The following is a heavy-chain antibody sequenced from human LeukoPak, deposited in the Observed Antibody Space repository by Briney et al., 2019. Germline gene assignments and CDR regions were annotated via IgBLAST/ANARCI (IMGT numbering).Heavy chain of an antibody. V-gene: IGHV3-21*04. D-gene: IGHD6-19*01. CDR2: ISSSSSYI. CDR1: GFTFSSYS. CDR3: ARDDSGWYWFMDY. J-gene: IGHJ4*02. Sequence: PGGSLRLSCAASGFTFSSYSMNWVRQAPGKGLEWVSSISSSSSYIYYADSVKGRFTISRDNAKNSLYLQMNSLRAEDTAVYYCARDDSGWYWFMDYWGQGTLVTVSS.